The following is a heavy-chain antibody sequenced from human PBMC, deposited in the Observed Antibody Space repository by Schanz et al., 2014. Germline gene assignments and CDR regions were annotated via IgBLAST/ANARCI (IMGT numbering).Heavy chain of an antibody. CDR1: GYTFTSYD. CDR3: ATMWGYCTATACQILEVLDV. D-gene: IGHD2-8*02. V-gene: IGHV1-8*01. J-gene: IGHJ3*01. CDR2: MNPNSGNP. Sequence: QVQLVQSGAEVKKPGASVKVSCTASGYTFTSYDINWVRQAPGQGLEWLGWMNPNSGNPGFAQKFRGRVTMTRNTSISTAYMELNSLTSEDTAVYYCATMWGYCTATACQILEVLDVWGQGTMVTVSS.